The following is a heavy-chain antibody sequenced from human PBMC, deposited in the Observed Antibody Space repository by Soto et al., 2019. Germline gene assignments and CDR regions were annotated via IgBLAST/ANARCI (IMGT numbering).Heavy chain of an antibody. CDR2: ISGSGGST. CDR1: GFTFSSYA. Sequence: EVQLLESGGGLVQPGGSLRLSCAASGFTFSSYAMSWVRQAPGEGLEWVSAISGSGGSTYYADSVKGRFTISRDNSKNTLYLQMNSLRAEDTAVYYCAKVSSRRVYYDSSGYYYYGMDVWGQGTTVTVSS. J-gene: IGHJ6*02. D-gene: IGHD3-22*01. CDR3: AKVSSRRVYYDSSGYYYYGMDV. V-gene: IGHV3-23*01.